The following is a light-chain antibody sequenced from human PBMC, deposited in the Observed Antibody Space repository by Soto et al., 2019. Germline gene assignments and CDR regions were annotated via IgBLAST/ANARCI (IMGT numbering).Light chain of an antibody. CDR2: GNS. CDR3: QSYDRSLRTYV. V-gene: IGLV1-40*01. J-gene: IGLJ1*01. CDR1: GSNIGAGYD. Sequence: HSVLTQPPSVSGAPGQRVTISCSGSGSNIGAGYDVNWYRQLPGTAPKLLIYGNSDRPSGVPDRFSGSKSGTSASLAITGLQAEDEADYFCQSYDRSLRTYVFGTGTKVTVL.